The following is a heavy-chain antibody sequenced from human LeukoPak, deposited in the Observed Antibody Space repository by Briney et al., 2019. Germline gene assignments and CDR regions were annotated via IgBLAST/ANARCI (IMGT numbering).Heavy chain of an antibody. J-gene: IGHJ4*02. CDR3: ARDGSYYDSSGYAY. V-gene: IGHV1-2*02. Sequence: ASVKVSCKASGYTFTGYYMHWVRQAPGRGLEWMGWINPNSGGTNYAQKFQGRVTMTRDTSISTAYMELSRLRSDDTAVYYCARDGSYYDSSGYAYWGQGTLVTVSS. CDR2: INPNSGGT. CDR1: GYTFTGYY. D-gene: IGHD3-22*01.